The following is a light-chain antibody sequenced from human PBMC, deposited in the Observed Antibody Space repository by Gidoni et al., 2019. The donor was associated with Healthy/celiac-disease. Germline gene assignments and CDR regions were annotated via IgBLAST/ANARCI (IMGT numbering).Light chain of an antibody. CDR1: SLRSYY. J-gene: IGLJ1*01. CDR2: GKN. Sequence: SPELTQDPAVSVALGQTVRITCQGDSLRSYYASWYQQKAGQAPVLVIYGKNNRPSGIPDRFPGSSAANTASLTITGAQAEDEADYYCNSRDSSGYYVFGTGTKVTVL. V-gene: IGLV3-19*01. CDR3: NSRDSSGYYV.